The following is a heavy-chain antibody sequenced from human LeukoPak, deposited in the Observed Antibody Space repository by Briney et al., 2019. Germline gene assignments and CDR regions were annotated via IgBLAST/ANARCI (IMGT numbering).Heavy chain of an antibody. CDR2: IKRHGSVK. CDR3: ARALTTGSGC. Sequence: GGSLRLSCAASGFTFSSYWMSWVRQAPGKGLEWLANIKRHGSVKYYVDSVKGRFTISRDNAKESLYLQMDGLRAEDTAIYYCARALTTGSGCWGQGTLVTVSS. J-gene: IGHJ4*02. D-gene: IGHD1-14*01. CDR1: GFTFSSYW. V-gene: IGHV3-7*01.